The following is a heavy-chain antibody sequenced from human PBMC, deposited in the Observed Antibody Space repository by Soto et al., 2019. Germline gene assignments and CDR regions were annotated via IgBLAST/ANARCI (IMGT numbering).Heavy chain of an antibody. Sequence: QVQLVQSGAEEKKPEASVKVSCKASGYTFTNYAMHWVRQAPGQRLEWIGWINAGNGNTKYSQKCQGRVTITRDTSASTAYTELSRLRTEGTAVYYCARGFPLWCDPWGQGTVVTVSS. CDR2: INAGNGNT. CDR1: GYTFTNYA. V-gene: IGHV1-3*05. J-gene: IGHJ5*02. D-gene: IGHD3-16*02. CDR3: ARGFPLWCDP.